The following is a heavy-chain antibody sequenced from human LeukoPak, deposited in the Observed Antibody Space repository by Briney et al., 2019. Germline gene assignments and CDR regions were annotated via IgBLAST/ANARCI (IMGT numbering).Heavy chain of an antibody. CDR3: ARDRGIAVAADLEYYYYGMDV. J-gene: IGHJ6*02. D-gene: IGHD6-19*01. CDR2: INPNSGGT. Sequence: ASVKVSCKASGYTFTGYYMHWVRQAPGQGLEWMGWINPNSGGTNYAQKFQRRVTMTRDTSISTAYMELSRLRSDDTAVYYCARDRGIAVAADLEYYYYGMDVWGQGTTVTVSS. V-gene: IGHV1-2*02. CDR1: GYTFTGYY.